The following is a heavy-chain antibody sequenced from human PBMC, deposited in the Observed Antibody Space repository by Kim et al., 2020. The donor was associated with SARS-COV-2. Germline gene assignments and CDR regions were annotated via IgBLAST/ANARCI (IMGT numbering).Heavy chain of an antibody. D-gene: IGHD4-17*01. CDR3: ARDQDYGDYYYYGMDV. Sequence: GGSLRLSCAASGFTFSSYSMNWVRQAPGKGLEWVSSISSSSSYIYYADSVKGRFTISRDNAKNSLYLQMNSLRAEDTAVYYCARDQDYGDYYYYGMDVWGQGTTVTVSS. CDR2: ISSSSSYI. J-gene: IGHJ6*02. V-gene: IGHV3-21*01. CDR1: GFTFSSYS.